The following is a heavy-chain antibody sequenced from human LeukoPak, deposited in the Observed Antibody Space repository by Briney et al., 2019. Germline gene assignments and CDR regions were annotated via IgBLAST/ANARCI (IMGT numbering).Heavy chain of an antibody. CDR1: GGSISSSSYY. V-gene: IGHV4-39*07. CDR2: IYYSGST. Sequence: SETLSLTCTVSGGSISSSSYYWGWIRQPPGMRLEWIGSIYYSGSTNYNPSPERRVTISVDKSKNQFSLKLSSVTAADTAVYYCARAWYERIDYWGQGTLVTVSS. D-gene: IGHD6-13*01. J-gene: IGHJ4*02. CDR3: ARAWYERIDY.